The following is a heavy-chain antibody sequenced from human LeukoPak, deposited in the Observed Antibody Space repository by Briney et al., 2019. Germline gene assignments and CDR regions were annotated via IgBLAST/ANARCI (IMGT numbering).Heavy chain of an antibody. CDR3: ARDPSNSSGWYIFFDF. J-gene: IGHJ4*02. CDR2: ISTYNGDT. Sequence: ASVKVSCKASGYTFTRYGITWVRQAPGQGLEWMGWISTYNGDTKYAQKLQGRVTMTRGTSTNTAYMELRSLRSDDTAVYYCARDPSNSSGWYIFFDFWGQGTLVAVSS. V-gene: IGHV1-18*01. CDR1: GYTFTRYG. D-gene: IGHD6-19*01.